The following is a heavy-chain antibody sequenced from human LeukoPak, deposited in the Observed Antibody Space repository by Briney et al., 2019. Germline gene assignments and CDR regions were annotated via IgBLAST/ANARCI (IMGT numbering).Heavy chain of an antibody. CDR3: ARVPIRGYYMDV. CDR2: ISSSGSTI. V-gene: IGHV3-48*03. D-gene: IGHD5-12*01. CDR1: GFTFSSYE. J-gene: IGHJ6*03. Sequence: GGSLRLSCAASGFTFSSYEMNWVRRAPGKGLEWVSYISSSGSTIYYADSVKGRFTISRDNAKNSLYLQMNSLRAEDTAVYYCARVPIRGYYMDVWGKGTTVTVSS.